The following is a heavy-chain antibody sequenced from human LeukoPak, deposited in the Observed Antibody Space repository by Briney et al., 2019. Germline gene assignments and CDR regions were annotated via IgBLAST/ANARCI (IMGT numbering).Heavy chain of an antibody. V-gene: IGHV4-59*01. CDR1: GGSISSYY. CDR2: IYYSGST. Sequence: SSETLSLTCTVSGGSISSYYWSWIRQPPGKGLEWIGYIYYSGSTNYNPSLKSRVTISVDTSKNQFSLKLSSVTAADTAVYYCARDCSGGSCYINWGQGTLVTVSS. D-gene: IGHD2-15*01. J-gene: IGHJ4*02. CDR3: ARDCSGGSCYIN.